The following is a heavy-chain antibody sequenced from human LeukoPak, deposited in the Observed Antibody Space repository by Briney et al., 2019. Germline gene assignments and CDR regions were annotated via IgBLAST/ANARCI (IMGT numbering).Heavy chain of an antibody. CDR3: ATSTLSRRGGSCYLDY. Sequence: GGSLRLSCAASGFTFSSYWMHWVRQAPGKGLVWVSRINSDGSGTNYADSVKGRFTISRDNAKNTLYLLMNSLRAENTAVYYCATSTLSRRGGSCYLDYWGQGTLVTVSS. V-gene: IGHV3-74*01. J-gene: IGHJ4*02. CDR1: GFTFSSYW. D-gene: IGHD2-15*01. CDR2: INSDGSGT.